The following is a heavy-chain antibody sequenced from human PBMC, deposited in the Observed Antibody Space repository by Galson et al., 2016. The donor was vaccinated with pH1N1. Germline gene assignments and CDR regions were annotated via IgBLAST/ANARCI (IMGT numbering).Heavy chain of an antibody. CDR3: SKGGSLSLPHDAFDI. J-gene: IGHJ3*02. CDR2: ISGNGGNP. Sequence: SLRLSCAASGFTFSSYAINWVRQAPGKGLEWVSVISGNGGNPYYADAVKGRFTISRDNSKNTLYLQMNSLSSEDTAIYYCSKGGSLSLPHDAFDIWGQGTMVTVSS. V-gene: IGHV3-23*01. CDR1: GFTFSSYA.